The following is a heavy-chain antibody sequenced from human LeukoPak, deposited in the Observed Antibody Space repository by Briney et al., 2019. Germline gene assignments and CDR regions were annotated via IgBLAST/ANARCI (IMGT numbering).Heavy chain of an antibody. V-gene: IGHV4-59*01. CDR2: IYYSGST. J-gene: IGHJ4*02. D-gene: IGHD3-22*01. CDR1: GGSISSYY. CDR3: AREDSSHFDY. Sequence: SETLSLTCTVSGGSISSYYWSWIRQPPGKGLEWIGYIYYSGSTNYNPSLKSRVTISVDTTKNQFSLKLSSVTAADTAVYYCAREDSSHFDYWGQGTLVTVSS.